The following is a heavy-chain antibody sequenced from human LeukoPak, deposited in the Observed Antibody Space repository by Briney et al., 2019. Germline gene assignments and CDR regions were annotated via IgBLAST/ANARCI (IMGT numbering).Heavy chain of an antibody. J-gene: IGHJ4*02. CDR2: INHSGTT. CDR3: ARGPTIDYDILTGYYYFDY. Sequence: SETLSLTCAVYRGSFSGYYWTWIRQSPGKGLGWIGEINHSGTTNYNPSLKSRVTLSIDTSKNQFSLKLSSVTAADTAVYYCARGPTIDYDILTGYYYFDYWGQGTLVTVSS. CDR1: RGSFSGYY. V-gene: IGHV4-34*01. D-gene: IGHD3-9*01.